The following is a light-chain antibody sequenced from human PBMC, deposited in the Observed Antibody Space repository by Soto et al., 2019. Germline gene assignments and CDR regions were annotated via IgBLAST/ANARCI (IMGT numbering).Light chain of an antibody. CDR1: QSVSGSY. Sequence: PGESATLSCRASQSVSGSYVAWYQQRPGLAPRLLVYGASRRATGIPDRFRGSGSGTECTLTISGLEAEDFAVYFCQHFGSSPPVTFGQGTRLDIK. CDR3: QHFGSSPPVT. CDR2: GAS. J-gene: IGKJ5*01. V-gene: IGKV3-20*01.